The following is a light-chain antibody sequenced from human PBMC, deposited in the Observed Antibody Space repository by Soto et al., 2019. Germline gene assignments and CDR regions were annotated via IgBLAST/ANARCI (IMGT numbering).Light chain of an antibody. Sequence: VLTQSPGTLSLSLGERATLSCRASQSVSSIYLAWYQQKPGQAPRLLIYGASSRATGIPDRFSGSGSGTDFTLNISRLETEDFAVYYCQQYGDSQWTFGQGTKVEIK. CDR3: QQYGDSQWT. J-gene: IGKJ1*01. CDR2: GAS. CDR1: QSVSSIY. V-gene: IGKV3-20*01.